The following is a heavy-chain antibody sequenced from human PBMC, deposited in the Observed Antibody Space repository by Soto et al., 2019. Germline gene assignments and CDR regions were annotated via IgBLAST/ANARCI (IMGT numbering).Heavy chain of an antibody. CDR3: ARDVGEPSSDNWFDP. CDR2: INHSGST. V-gene: IGHV4-34*09. D-gene: IGHD3-10*01. Sequence: PSETLSLTCAVYGGSFSGYYWSWIRQPPGKGLEWIGEINHSGSTNYNPSLKSRVTISVDTSKSQFSLKLSSVTAADTAVYYCARDVGEPSSDNWFDPWGQGTLVTVSS. CDR1: GGSFSGYY. J-gene: IGHJ5*02.